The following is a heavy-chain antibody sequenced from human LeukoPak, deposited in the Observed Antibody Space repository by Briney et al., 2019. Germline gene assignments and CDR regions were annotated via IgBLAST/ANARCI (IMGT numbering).Heavy chain of an antibody. D-gene: IGHD1-14*01. J-gene: IGHJ6*03. CDR1: GFTFIRNW. V-gene: IGHV3-7*01. Sequence: GGSLRLSCAASGFTFIRNWMNWVRQAPGKGPEWVANIKQDGSEKNYADSVKGRFTISRDNDNNSLYLEMTALTAGDTAVYFCARGPGEYFYYHYTDVRGKGTTVTVSS. CDR3: ARGPGEYFYYHYTDV. CDR2: IKQDGSEK.